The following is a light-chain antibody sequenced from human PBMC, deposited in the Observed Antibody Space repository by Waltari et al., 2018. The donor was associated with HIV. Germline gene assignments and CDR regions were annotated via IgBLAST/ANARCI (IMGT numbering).Light chain of an antibody. CDR1: SNSVGSYNL. J-gene: IGLJ1*01. CDR2: EGS. CDR3: CSYTGSSTRRPYV. Sequence: QSALTQPASVSGSPGQSITISCTGTSNSVGSYNLSSWYQQHPGKAPKVMIYEGSKRPSGVSNRFSGSKSGNTASLTISGLQAEDEADYYCCSYTGSSTRRPYVFGTGTKVTVL. V-gene: IGLV2-23*01.